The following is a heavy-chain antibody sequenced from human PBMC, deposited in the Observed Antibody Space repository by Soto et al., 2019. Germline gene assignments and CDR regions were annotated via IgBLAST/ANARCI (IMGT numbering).Heavy chain of an antibody. D-gene: IGHD3-22*01. V-gene: IGHV3-73*01. Sequence: PAGSLTLSCSASGFTFSDSAVHWVRQASGKGLEWVGRILGKPNGYATAYAASVKGRFTISRDDSENTAYLQMNSLRTEDTAVYYCTRPLYYYESTDVDSWGQGTLVTVSS. CDR1: GFTFSDSA. CDR3: TRPLYYYESTDVDS. J-gene: IGHJ4*02. CDR2: ILGKPNGYAT.